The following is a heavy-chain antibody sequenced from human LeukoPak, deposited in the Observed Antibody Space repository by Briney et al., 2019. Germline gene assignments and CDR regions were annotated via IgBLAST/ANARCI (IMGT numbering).Heavy chain of an antibody. J-gene: IGHJ3*02. V-gene: IGHV5-51*01. Sequence: GESLKISCKGSGYSFTSYWIGWVRQMPGKGLEWMGIIYPGDSDTRYSSSFQGQVTISADKSISTAYLQWSSLKASDTAMYYCARIRRYYDILTGLHDAFDIWGRGTMVTVSS. D-gene: IGHD3-9*01. CDR2: IYPGDSDT. CDR3: ARIRRYYDILTGLHDAFDI. CDR1: GYSFTSYW.